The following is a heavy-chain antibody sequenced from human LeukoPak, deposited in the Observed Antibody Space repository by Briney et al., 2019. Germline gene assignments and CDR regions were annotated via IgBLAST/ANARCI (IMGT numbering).Heavy chain of an antibody. D-gene: IGHD2-8*01. Sequence: QTGGSLRLSCAASRFTFSRYWMTWVRQAPGKGLEWVSAISGSGGSTYYADSVKGRFTISRDNSKNTLYLQMNSLRAEDTAVYYCAKGPIVLMVYAPFDYWGQGTLVTVSS. CDR3: AKGPIVLMVYAPFDY. J-gene: IGHJ4*02. CDR1: RFTFSRYW. CDR2: ISGSGGST. V-gene: IGHV3-23*01.